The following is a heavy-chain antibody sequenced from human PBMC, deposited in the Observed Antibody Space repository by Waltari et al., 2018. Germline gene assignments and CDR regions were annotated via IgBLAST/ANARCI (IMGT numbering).Heavy chain of an antibody. Sequence: EVQLVESGGDLVQPGGSLRLSCAASGFTFSSYWMHWVRQAPGSGLVSASKIMLAGTITNYAGSVKGRFTISRDNAKNTLFLQMNSLRAEDTAVYYCVLYSSEFLGDYWGQGTLVTVSS. CDR2: IMLAGTIT. D-gene: IGHD6-25*01. CDR3: VLYSSEFLGDY. CDR1: GFTFSSYW. J-gene: IGHJ4*02. V-gene: IGHV3-74*01.